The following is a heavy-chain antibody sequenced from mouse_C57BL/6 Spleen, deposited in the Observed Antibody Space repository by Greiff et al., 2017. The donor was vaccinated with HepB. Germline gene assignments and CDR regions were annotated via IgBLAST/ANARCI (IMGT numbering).Heavy chain of an antibody. CDR3: ARWGFHYYGSSYDYAMDY. D-gene: IGHD1-1*01. J-gene: IGHJ4*01. CDR1: GYTFTSYG. V-gene: IGHV1-81*01. CDR2: IYPRSGNT. Sequence: VQLQQSGAELARPGASVKLSCKASGYTFTSYGISWVKQRTGQGLEWIGEIYPRSGNTYYNEKFKGKATLTADKSSSTAYMELRSLTSEDSAVYFCARWGFHYYGSSYDYAMDYWGQGTSVTVSS.